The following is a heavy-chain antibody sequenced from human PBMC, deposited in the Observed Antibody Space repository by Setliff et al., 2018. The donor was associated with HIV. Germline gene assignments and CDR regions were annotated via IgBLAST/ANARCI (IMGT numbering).Heavy chain of an antibody. Sequence: GGSLRLSCAASGFTFSSYWMHWVRQAPGKGLVWVFGMNTDGSSTRYADFVKGRFTISRDNSKNSLYLEMSSLTNEDTAFYYCVRGSGYYYFDSWGQGTRVTVSS. D-gene: IGHD3-22*01. J-gene: IGHJ4*02. V-gene: IGHV3-74*01. CDR2: MNTDGSST. CDR3: VRGSGYYYFDS. CDR1: GFTFSSYW.